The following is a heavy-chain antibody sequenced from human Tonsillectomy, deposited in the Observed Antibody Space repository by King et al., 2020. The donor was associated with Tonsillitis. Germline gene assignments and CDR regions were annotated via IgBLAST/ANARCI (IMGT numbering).Heavy chain of an antibody. J-gene: IGHJ4*02. CDR2: ISSSSSTI. V-gene: IGHV3-48*04. Sequence: VQLVESGGGLVQPGGSLRLSCAASGFIFSSYSMNWVRQAPGKGLEWVSYISSSSSTIYYADSVRGRFTISRDDAKNSLYLQMNSLRAEDTAVYYCARVVGRYSGYDYPYWGQGTLVTVSS. D-gene: IGHD5-12*01. CDR1: GFIFSSYS. CDR3: ARVVGRYSGYDYPY.